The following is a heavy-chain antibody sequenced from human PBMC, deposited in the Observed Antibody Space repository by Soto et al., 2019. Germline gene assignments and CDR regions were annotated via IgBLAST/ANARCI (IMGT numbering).Heavy chain of an antibody. D-gene: IGHD6-6*01. CDR3: AREGKQLATRGGMDV. Sequence: QVQLQESGPGLVKPSETLSLTCTVSGGSISSYYWSWIRQPPGKGLEWIGYIYYSGSTNYNPSLKSRVTISVDTSKSQFSRKLSSVTAADTAVYYCAREGKQLATRGGMDVWGQGTTVTVSS. J-gene: IGHJ6*02. CDR2: IYYSGST. CDR1: GGSISSYY. V-gene: IGHV4-59*01.